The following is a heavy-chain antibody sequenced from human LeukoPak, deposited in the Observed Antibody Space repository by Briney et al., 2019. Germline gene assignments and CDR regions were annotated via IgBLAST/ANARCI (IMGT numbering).Heavy chain of an antibody. J-gene: IGHJ3*02. CDR1: GFTFSSYS. V-gene: IGHV3-48*01. Sequence: GGSLRLSCAASGFTFSSYSMNWVRQAPGKGLGWISYITTSGGAKNYADSVKGRFTISRDNSKNTLYLQMSSLRAEDTAVYHCARMMTDFDGSGHDIQRGAFDIWGQGTMVTVS. CDR2: ITTSGGAK. D-gene: IGHD3-22*01. CDR3: ARMMTDFDGSGHDIQRGAFDI.